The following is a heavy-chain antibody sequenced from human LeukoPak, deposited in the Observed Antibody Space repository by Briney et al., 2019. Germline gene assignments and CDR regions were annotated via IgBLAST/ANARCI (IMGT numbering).Heavy chain of an antibody. Sequence: GGSLRLSCVASGLTFNNAWLTWVRQAPGKGLEWVSSISSSSSYIYYADSVKGRFTISRDNAKNSLYLQMNSLRAEDTAVYYCARDRLGAWGYWGQGTLVTVSS. CDR3: ARDRLGAWGY. J-gene: IGHJ4*02. V-gene: IGHV3-21*01. CDR2: ISSSSSYI. CDR1: GLTFNNAW. D-gene: IGHD1-26*01.